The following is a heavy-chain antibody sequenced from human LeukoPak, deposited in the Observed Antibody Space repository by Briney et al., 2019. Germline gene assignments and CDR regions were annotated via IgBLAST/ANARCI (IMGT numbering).Heavy chain of an antibody. CDR3: ASEGRGIAAL. V-gene: IGHV3-23*05. CDR2: IDSGATNT. D-gene: IGHD6-6*01. CDR1: GFTFSNYD. Sequence: GGSLRLSCAVSGFTFSNYDMNWVRQAPGKGLEWVSAIDSGATNTYYADFVKGRFTISRDNSRNTLYLQMNSLRAEDTAVYYCASEGRGIAALWGQGTLVTVSS. J-gene: IGHJ4*02.